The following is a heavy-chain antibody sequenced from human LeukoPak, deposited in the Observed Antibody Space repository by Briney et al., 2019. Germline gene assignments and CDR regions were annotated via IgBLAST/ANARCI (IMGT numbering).Heavy chain of an antibody. V-gene: IGHV4-4*07. Sequence: PSETLSLTCTVSGCSISSYYWSWIRQPAGKGLEWIGRIHTSGSTNYNPSLKSRVTMSVDTSKNQFSLKLRSVTAADTAVYYCARGRTGYHLLPTKKDYSYYYVDVWDKGTTVTVSS. J-gene: IGHJ6*03. CDR1: GCSISSYY. CDR3: ARGRTGYHLLPTKKDYSYYYVDV. D-gene: IGHD2-2*01. CDR2: IHTSGST.